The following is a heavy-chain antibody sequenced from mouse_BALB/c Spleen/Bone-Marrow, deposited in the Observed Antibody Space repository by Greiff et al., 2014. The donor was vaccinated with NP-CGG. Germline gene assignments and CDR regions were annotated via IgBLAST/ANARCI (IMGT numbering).Heavy chain of an antibody. CDR1: GFNIKDTY. CDR2: IDPANGNT. CDR3: ARYNEQYAMDY. J-gene: IGHJ4*01. Sequence: LQLKESGVELVKPGASVKLSCTASGFNIKDTYMHWVKQRPEQGLEWIGRIDPANGNTKYDPKFQGKATITADTSSNTAYLQRSSLTSEDAAVYYCARYNEQYAMDYWGQGTSVTVSS. V-gene: IGHV14-3*02.